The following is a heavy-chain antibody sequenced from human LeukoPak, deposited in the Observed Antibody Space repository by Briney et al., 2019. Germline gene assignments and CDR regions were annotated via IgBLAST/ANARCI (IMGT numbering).Heavy chain of an antibody. Sequence: GGSLRLSCVASGFTFKNYAMAWVRQAPGKGLEWVSSVSGSGGGTYYADSVKGHSTISRDNSKNTVYLQMNSLRAEDTAVYYCAKHLTSVTTNFEYWGQGTLVTISS. D-gene: IGHD4-17*01. J-gene: IGHJ4*02. V-gene: IGHV3-23*01. CDR2: VSGSGGGT. CDR1: GFTFKNYA. CDR3: AKHLTSVTTNFEY.